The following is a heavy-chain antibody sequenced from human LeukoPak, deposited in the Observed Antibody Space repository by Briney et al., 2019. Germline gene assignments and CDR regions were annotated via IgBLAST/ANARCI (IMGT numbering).Heavy chain of an antibody. CDR1: GFTFSSYA. Sequence: PGGSLRLSCAASGFTFSSYAMHWVRQAPGKGLEWVAVISYDGSNKYYADSVKGRFTISRDNSKNTLYLQMNSLRAEDTAVYYCANEYYYFRWGQGTLVTVSS. CDR3: ANEYYYFR. V-gene: IGHV3-30*04. J-gene: IGHJ4*02. CDR2: ISYDGSNK. D-gene: IGHD2/OR15-2a*01.